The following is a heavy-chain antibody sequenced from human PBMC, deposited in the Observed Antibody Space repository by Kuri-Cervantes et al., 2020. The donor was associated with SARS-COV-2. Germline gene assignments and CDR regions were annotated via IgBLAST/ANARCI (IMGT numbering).Heavy chain of an antibody. CDR2: ISQSGRT. D-gene: IGHD5-12*01. CDR1: AGSLRNYY. CDR3: ARGGGAVLTGYPGCDVDYYFEY. Sequence: SETLSLTCAVYAGSLRNYYWSWIRQSPGKGMEWIGEISQSGRTNYNPSLESRVTISVDTSKNQFSLNLRSVTAADTALYFCARGGGAVLTGYPGCDVDYYFEYWGQGSLVTVSS. J-gene: IGHJ4*02. V-gene: IGHV4-34*01.